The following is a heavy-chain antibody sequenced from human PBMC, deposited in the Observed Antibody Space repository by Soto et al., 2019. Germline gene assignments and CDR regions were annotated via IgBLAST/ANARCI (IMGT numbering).Heavy chain of an antibody. CDR2: INPSGGST. Sequence: ASVKVSCKASGYTFTSYYMHWVRQAPGQGLEWMGIINPSGGSTSYAQKFQGRVTMTRDTSTSTVYMELSSLRSGATAVYYCERGWWYSYGPDYYYYGMDVWGQGTTVTVSS. D-gene: IGHD5-18*01. J-gene: IGHJ6*02. CDR1: GYTFTSYY. CDR3: ERGWWYSYGPDYYYYGMDV. V-gene: IGHV1-46*01.